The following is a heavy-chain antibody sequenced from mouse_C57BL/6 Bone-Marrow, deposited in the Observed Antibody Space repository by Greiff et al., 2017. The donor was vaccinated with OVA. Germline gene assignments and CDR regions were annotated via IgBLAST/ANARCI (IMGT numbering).Heavy chain of an antibody. D-gene: IGHD2-5*01. CDR2: LSNLAYSI. CDR1: GFTFSDYG. J-gene: IGHJ2*01. CDR3: ARYSNYVRGYYFDY. V-gene: IGHV5-15*01. Sequence: EVQVVESGGGLVQPGGSLKLSCAASGFTFSDYGMAWVRQAPRKGPEWVAFLSNLAYSIYYADTVTGRFTISRENAKNTLYLEMSSLRSEDTAMYYGARYSNYVRGYYFDYWGQGTTLTVSS.